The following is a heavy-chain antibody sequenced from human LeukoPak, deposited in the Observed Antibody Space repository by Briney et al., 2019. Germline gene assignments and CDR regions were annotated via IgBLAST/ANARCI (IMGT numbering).Heavy chain of an antibody. D-gene: IGHD6-6*01. CDR1: GFTFTSYT. V-gene: IGHV3-48*02. CDR2: IRTSGGVV. J-gene: IGHJ3*01. Sequence: GGSLRLSCAASGFTFTSYTMNWVRQAPGKGLEWISYIRTSGGVVSYTDSVRGRFTISTDSAKNSLYLRMNSLRDDDTAVYYCVRDQLYAFDVWGQGTMVTVSS. CDR3: VRDQLYAFDV.